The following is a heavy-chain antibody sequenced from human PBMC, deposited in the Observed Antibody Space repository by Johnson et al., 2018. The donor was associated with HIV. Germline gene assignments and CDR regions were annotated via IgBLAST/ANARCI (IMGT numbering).Heavy chain of an antibody. CDR2: ISSSGSTI. CDR3: AKVPPYSRGWPTDAFDI. CDR1: GFTFSDYY. J-gene: IGHJ3*02. Sequence: QELLVESGGGVVQPGRSLRLSCAASGFTFSDYYMSWIRQAPGKGLEWVSYISSSGSTIYYADSVKGRFTISRDNSKNTLYLQSNRLRAEETAVYYCAKVPPYSRGWPTDAFDIWGQGTMVTVSS. V-gene: IGHV3-11*01. D-gene: IGHD6-19*01.